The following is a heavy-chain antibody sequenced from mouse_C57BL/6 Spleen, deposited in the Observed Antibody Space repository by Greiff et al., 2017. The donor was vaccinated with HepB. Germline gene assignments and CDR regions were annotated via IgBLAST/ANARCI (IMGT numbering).Heavy chain of an antibody. CDR1: GFNIKDDY. CDR3: TTSTALFAD. Sequence: EVMLVESGAELVRPGASVKLSCTASGFNIKDDYMHWVKQRPEQGLEWIGWIDPENGDTEYASKFQGKATITADTSSNTAYLQLSSLTSEDTAVYYCTTSTALFADWGQGTLVTVSA. D-gene: IGHD1-2*01. V-gene: IGHV14-4*01. J-gene: IGHJ3*01. CDR2: IDPENGDT.